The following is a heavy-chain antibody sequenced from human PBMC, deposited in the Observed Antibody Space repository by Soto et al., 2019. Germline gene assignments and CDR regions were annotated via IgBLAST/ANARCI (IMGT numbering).Heavy chain of an antibody. Sequence: GGAQKISCRGAEDSFTSYWSIRMLQMPGKGLEWMGRIDPSDSYTNYSPSFQGHVTISADKSISTAYLQWSSLKASDTAMYYCARHASQQWLVQNIWGQRTMVTVSS. D-gene: IGHD6-19*01. J-gene: IGHJ3*02. CDR1: EDSFTSYW. V-gene: IGHV5-10-1*01. CDR2: IDPSDSYT. CDR3: ARHASQQWLVQNI.